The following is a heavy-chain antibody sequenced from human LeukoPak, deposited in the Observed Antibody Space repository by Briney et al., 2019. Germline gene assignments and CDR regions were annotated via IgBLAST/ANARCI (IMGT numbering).Heavy chain of an antibody. J-gene: IGHJ5*02. CDR1: GGSISSYY. D-gene: IGHD6-13*01. CDR2: IYTSGST. V-gene: IGHV4-4*07. Sequence: SETLSLTCTVSGGSISSYYWSWIRQPAGKGLEWIGRIYTSGSTNYNPSLKSRVTMSVVTSKNQFSLKLSSVTAADTAVYYCARSPYSSSWYLFAPWGQGTLVTVSS. CDR3: ARSPYSSSWYLFAP.